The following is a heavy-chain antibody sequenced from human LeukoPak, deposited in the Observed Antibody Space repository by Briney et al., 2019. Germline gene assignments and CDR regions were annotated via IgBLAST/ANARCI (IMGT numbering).Heavy chain of an antibody. J-gene: IGHJ4*02. V-gene: IGHV3-53*01. CDR2: IYCGGST. Sequence: PGGSLRLSCAASGFTVSSNYMSWVRRAPGKGLEWVSVIYCGGSTYYSGSVKGRFTISRDNSKDTLYLQMNSLRAEDTAVYYCAREIGGYYNSRGYIDYWGQGTLVTVSS. CDR1: GFTVSSNY. CDR3: AREIGGYYNSRGYIDY. D-gene: IGHD3-22*01.